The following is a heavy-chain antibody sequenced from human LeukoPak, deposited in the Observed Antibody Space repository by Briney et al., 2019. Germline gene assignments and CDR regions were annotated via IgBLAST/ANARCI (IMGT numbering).Heavy chain of an antibody. CDR1: GGSISSSSYY. CDR3: ARDSGNLIIAARRFDY. J-gene: IGHJ4*02. D-gene: IGHD6-6*01. CDR2: IYYSGST. V-gene: IGHV4-39*07. Sequence: PSETLSLTCTVSGGSISSSSYYWGWIRQPPGKGLEWIGSIYYSGSTYYNPSLKSRVTISVDTSKNQFSLKLSSVTAADTAVYYCARDSGNLIIAARRFDYWGQGTLVTVSS.